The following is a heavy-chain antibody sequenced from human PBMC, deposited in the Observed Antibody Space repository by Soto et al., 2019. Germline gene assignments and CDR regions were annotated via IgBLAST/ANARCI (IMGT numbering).Heavy chain of an antibody. CDR1: GGTFSSYA. CDR2: IIPIFGTA. CDR3: ARNEMATITVDAFDI. D-gene: IGHD5-12*01. J-gene: IGHJ3*02. Sequence: ASVKVSFKASGGTFSSYAISWVRQAPGQGLEWMGGIIPIFGTANYAQKFQGRVTITADESTSTAYMELSSLRSEDTAVYYCARNEMATITVDAFDIWGQGNPGHRLL. V-gene: IGHV1-69*13.